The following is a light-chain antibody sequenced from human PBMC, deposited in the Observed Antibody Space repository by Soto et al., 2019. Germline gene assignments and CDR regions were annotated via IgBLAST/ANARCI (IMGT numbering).Light chain of an antibody. CDR3: SSYTSSSTFNVV. CDR1: SSDVGSYNR. J-gene: IGLJ2*01. CDR2: EVS. V-gene: IGLV2-18*02. Sequence: QSALTQPPSVSGSPGQSVTISCTGTSSDVGSYNRVSWYQQPPGTAPKLMIYEVSNRPSGVPDRFSGSKSGNTASLTISGLPAEDEADYYCSSYTSSSTFNVVFGGGTKLTVL.